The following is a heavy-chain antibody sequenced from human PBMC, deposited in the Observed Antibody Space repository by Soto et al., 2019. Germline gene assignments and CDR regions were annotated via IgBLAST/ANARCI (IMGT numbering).Heavy chain of an antibody. CDR3: AKDPGENDFSRGYFDY. V-gene: IGHV3-43*01. CDR1: GFTFDDYT. D-gene: IGHD3-3*01. Sequence: GGSLRLSCAASGFTFDDYTMHWVRRAPGRGLEWVSLVSWEGITTYYADSVKGRFTISRDNSKNSLFLEMTSLRSEDTAFYYCAKDPGENDFSRGYFDYWGQGTLVTVSS. J-gene: IGHJ4*02. CDR2: VSWEGITT.